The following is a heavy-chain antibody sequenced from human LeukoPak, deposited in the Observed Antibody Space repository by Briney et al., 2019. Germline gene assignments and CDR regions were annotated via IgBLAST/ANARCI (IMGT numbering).Heavy chain of an antibody. CDR3: ARDGAPYGSGSTIDY. CDR1: GYTFTGYY. Sequence: ASVKVSCKASGYTFTGYYIHWVRQAPGQGLEWMGWINPNSGGTNYAQKFQGRVTMTRDTSISTAYMELSRLRSDDTAVYYCARDGAPYGSGSTIDYWGQGTLVTVST. CDR2: INPNSGGT. V-gene: IGHV1-2*02. D-gene: IGHD3-10*01. J-gene: IGHJ4*02.